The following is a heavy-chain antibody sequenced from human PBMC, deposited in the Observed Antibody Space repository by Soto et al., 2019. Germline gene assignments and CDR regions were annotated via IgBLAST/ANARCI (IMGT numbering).Heavy chain of an antibody. Sequence: QLQLQESGPGLVKPSETLSLTCTVSGGSISSSSYYWGWIRQPPGKGLEWIGNVYYRGTTYYNPSLKGRVTISVDTSKNQFSLKLSSVTAADSAVFFCVRHQRYSSGWYIDYWGQGTPVTASS. D-gene: IGHD6-19*01. CDR3: VRHQRYSSGWYIDY. J-gene: IGHJ4*02. CDR1: GGSISSSSYY. CDR2: VYYRGTT. V-gene: IGHV4-39*01.